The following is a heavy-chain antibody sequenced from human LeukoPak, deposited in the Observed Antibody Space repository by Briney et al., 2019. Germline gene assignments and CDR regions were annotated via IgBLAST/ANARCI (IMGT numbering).Heavy chain of an antibody. J-gene: IGHJ4*02. CDR3: ARALWKSSDYYYLVY. Sequence: ASVKVSCKASGYTFTGYYMHWVRQAPGQGLEWMGWINPNSGGTNYAQKFRGWVTMTRDTSISTAYMELSRLRSDDTAVYYCARALWKSSDYYYLVYWGQGTLVTVSS. CDR1: GYTFTGYY. D-gene: IGHD3-22*01. V-gene: IGHV1-2*04. CDR2: INPNSGGT.